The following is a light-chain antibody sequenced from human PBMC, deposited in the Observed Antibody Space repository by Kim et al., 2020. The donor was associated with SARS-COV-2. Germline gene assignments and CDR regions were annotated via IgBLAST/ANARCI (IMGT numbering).Light chain of an antibody. Sequence: QSALTQPPSASGSPGQSVTISCSGASSGFGGYGGYTYVSWYQQHPGNAPKLIIYEVTKRPSGVPNCFSGSKSGNTAFLTVSGLQAEDEADYYCTTHANSDYIFGTGTKVTVL. CDR2: EVT. CDR3: TTHANSDYI. V-gene: IGLV2-8*01. CDR1: SSGFGGYGGYTY. J-gene: IGLJ1*01.